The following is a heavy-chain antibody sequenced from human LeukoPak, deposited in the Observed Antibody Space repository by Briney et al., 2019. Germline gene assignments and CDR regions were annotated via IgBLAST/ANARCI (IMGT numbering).Heavy chain of an antibody. V-gene: IGHV4-4*02. D-gene: IGHD3-22*01. CDR2: INHSGST. CDR1: GGSISSTNW. J-gene: IGHJ5*02. Sequence: PSGTLSLTCAVSGGSISSTNWWSCVRQPPGKGLEWFGEINHSGSTNYNPSLKSRVTLSVDKSNNQFSLKLSSVTAADTAIYYCARARKENYYDSSGRWFDRWGQGTLVTVSS. CDR3: ARARKENYYDSSGRWFDR.